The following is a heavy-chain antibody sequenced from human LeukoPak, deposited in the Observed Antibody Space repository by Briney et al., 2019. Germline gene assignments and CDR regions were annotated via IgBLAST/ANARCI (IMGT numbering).Heavy chain of an antibody. D-gene: IGHD1-26*01. CDR3: ARDRSDLLGYMDV. CDR1: GYSISSGYY. Sequence: SETLSLTCTVSGYSISSGYYWGWIRQPPGKGLEWIGCIYHSGSTYYNPSLKSRVTISVDTSKNQFSLKLSSVTAADTAVYYCARDRSDLLGYMDVWGKGTTVTVSS. V-gene: IGHV4-38-2*02. J-gene: IGHJ6*03. CDR2: IYHSGST.